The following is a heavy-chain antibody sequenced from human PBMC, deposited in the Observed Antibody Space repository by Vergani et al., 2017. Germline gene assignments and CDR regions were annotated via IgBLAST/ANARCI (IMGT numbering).Heavy chain of an antibody. Sequence: EVQLVESGGGLVQPGGSLRLSCAASGFTFSSYSMNWVRQAPGKGLEWVSYISSSSSTIYYADSVKGRFTISRDNAKNSLYLQMNSLRAEDTAVYYCARDPDNNWEVSGPPLDVWGKGTTVTVSS. V-gene: IGHV3-48*01. D-gene: IGHD1-20*01. J-gene: IGHJ6*04. CDR3: ARDPDNNWEVSGPPLDV. CDR2: ISSSSSTI. CDR1: GFTFSSYS.